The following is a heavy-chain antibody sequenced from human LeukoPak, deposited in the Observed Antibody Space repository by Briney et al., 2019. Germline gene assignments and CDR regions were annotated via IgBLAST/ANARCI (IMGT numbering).Heavy chain of an antibody. V-gene: IGHV4-59*01. CDR3: ARGAGLNWFDP. D-gene: IGHD6-13*01. CDR2: IYYSGST. J-gene: IGHJ5*02. Sequence: SETLSLTCTVSGGSISSCYWSWIRQSPGKGLEWIGYIYYSGSTTYNPSLKSRVTISVDTSKNHFSLKLSSLTAADTAVYYCARGAGLNWFDPWGQGTLVTVSS. CDR1: GGSISSCY.